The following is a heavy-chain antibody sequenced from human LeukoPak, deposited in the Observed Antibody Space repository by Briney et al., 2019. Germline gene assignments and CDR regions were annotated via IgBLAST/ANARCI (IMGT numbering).Heavy chain of an antibody. CDR3: ARLAYSVGALDY. D-gene: IGHD1-26*01. J-gene: IGHJ4*02. Sequence: SETLSLTCTVSGGSISSYYWSWIRQSPGKGLEWIGYIYYRGNTNYNPSLKSRVTISVDTSKNQFSLKLSSVTAADTAVYYCARLAYSVGALDYWGQGTLVTVSS. V-gene: IGHV4-59*12. CDR1: GGSISSYY. CDR2: IYYRGNT.